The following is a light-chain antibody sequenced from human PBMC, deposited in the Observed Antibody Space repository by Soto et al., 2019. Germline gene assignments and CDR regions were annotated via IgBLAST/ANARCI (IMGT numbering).Light chain of an antibody. J-gene: IGLJ1*01. CDR3: AAWDDSLIDYV. V-gene: IGLV1-44*01. CDR2: SNN. CDR1: TSNIGRNT. Sequence: QSVLTQPPSASATPGQRVTISCSGSTSNIGRNTVNWYQQLPGTAPKLLIYSNNQRPSGVPDRFSGSKSGTSASLAISGLQSEDGADYYCAAWDDSLIDYVFGPGTKLTVL.